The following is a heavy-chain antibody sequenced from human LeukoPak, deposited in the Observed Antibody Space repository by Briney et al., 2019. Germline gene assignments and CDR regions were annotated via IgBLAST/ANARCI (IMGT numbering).Heavy chain of an antibody. CDR2: ISGSGGST. J-gene: IGHJ4*02. D-gene: IGHD3-3*01. V-gene: IGHV3-23*01. Sequence: PGGSLRLSCAASGFTFSSYAMSWVRQAPGKGLEWVSAISGSGGSTYYADSVKGRFTISRDHSKNTLYLQMNSLRVEDTAVYYCAKDVAYYDFWSGSRYFDYWGQGTLVTVSS. CDR3: AKDVAYYDFWSGSRYFDY. CDR1: GFTFSSYA.